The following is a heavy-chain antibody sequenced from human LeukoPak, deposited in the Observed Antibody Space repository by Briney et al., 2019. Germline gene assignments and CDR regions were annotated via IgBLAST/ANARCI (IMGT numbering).Heavy chain of an antibody. J-gene: IGHJ4*02. D-gene: IGHD7-27*01. CDR3: ARDRALTGGDY. CDR2: INPNSGGT. V-gene: IGHV1-2*02. CDR1: GYTFTVYY. Sequence: ASVKVSFKASGYTFTVYYMHWVRQAPGQGLEWMGWINPNSGGTNYAQKFQGRVTMTRDTSISTAYMELSRLRSDDTAVYYCARDRALTGGDYWGQGTLVTVSS.